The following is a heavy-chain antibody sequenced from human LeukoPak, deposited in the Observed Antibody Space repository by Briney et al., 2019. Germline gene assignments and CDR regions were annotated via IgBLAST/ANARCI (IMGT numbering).Heavy chain of an antibody. V-gene: IGHV1-69*05. D-gene: IGHD6-13*01. CDR3: ARRFVGYDSSWGASDI. J-gene: IGHJ3*02. CDR2: IIPIFGTA. CDR1: GGTFSSYA. Sequence: GASVKVSCKASGGTFSSYAISWVRQAPGQGLEWMGGIIPIFGTANYAQKFQGRVTITTDESTSTAYMELSSLRSEDTAVYYCARRFVGYDSSWGASDIWGLGTMVTVSS.